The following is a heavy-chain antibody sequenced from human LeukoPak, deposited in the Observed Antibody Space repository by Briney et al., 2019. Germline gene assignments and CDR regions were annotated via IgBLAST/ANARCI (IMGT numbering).Heavy chain of an antibody. CDR2: IGTAGDT. Sequence: PGGSLRLSCAASGFTFSSYDMHWVRQATGKGLEWVSAIGTAGDTYYPGSVKGRFTISRENAKNSLYLQMNSLRAGDTAVYYCARGSRMRGSLDYWGQGTLVTVSS. V-gene: IGHV3-13*01. D-gene: IGHD1-26*01. CDR3: ARGSRMRGSLDY. CDR1: GFTFSSYD. J-gene: IGHJ4*02.